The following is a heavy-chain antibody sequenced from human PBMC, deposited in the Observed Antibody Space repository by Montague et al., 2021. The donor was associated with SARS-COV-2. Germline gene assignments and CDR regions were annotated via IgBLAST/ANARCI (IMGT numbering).Heavy chain of an antibody. J-gene: IGHJ3*02. Sequence: SLSLACAVYGGSFSGYYWSWIRQPPGMGLEWIGGITDGGNTDYNPSLKSRVTLSVDTSKRHFSLTLTSLTAVDTSVYYCARRQLGYCDGVGCPLDAFDIWGQGTTVTVSS. CDR3: ARRQLGYCDGVGCPLDAFDI. CDR2: ITDGGNT. V-gene: IGHV4-34*01. CDR1: GGSFSGYY. D-gene: IGHD2-15*01.